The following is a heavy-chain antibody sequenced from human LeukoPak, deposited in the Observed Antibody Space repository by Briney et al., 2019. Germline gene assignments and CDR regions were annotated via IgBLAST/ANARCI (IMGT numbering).Heavy chain of an antibody. CDR3: ARYYYGSGTSFDP. D-gene: IGHD3-10*01. Sequence: GGSLRLSCAASGFTFSSYSMNWVRQAPGKGLEWVANINKDGSEQHYVDSVEGRFTISRDNAKNSLYLQMNSLRAEDTAVYYCARYYYGSGTSFDPWGQGTLVTVSS. V-gene: IGHV3-7*01. CDR2: INKDGSEQ. J-gene: IGHJ5*02. CDR1: GFTFSSYS.